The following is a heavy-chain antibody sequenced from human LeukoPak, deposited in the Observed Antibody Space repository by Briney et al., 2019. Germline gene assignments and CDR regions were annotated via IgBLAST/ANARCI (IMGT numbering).Heavy chain of an antibody. CDR2: INPNSGGT. CDR1: GYTFTGYY. J-gene: IGHJ3*02. CDR3: ARSGYYYGQSAFDI. V-gene: IGHV1-2*02. Sequence: GASVKVSCKASGYTFTGYYMHWVRQAPGQGLEWMGWINPNSGGTNYAQKFQGRVTMTRDTSISTAYMELSRLRSDDTAVYYCARSGYYYGQSAFDIWGQGTMVTVSS. D-gene: IGHD3-22*01.